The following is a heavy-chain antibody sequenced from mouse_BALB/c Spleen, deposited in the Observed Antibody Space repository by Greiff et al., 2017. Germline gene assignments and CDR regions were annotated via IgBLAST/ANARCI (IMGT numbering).Heavy chain of an antibody. V-gene: IGHV5-17*02. Sequence: EVQLVESGGGLVQPGGSRKLSCAASGFTFSSFGMHWVRQAPEKGLEWVAYISRGSGTIYYADTVKGRFTISRDNPKNTLFLQMTSLRSEDTAMYYCARWGSYWYLDDWGAGTTVTVSS. D-gene: IGHD1-1*01. CDR2: ISRGSGTI. CDR3: ARWGSYWYLDD. J-gene: IGHJ1*01. CDR1: GFTFSSFG.